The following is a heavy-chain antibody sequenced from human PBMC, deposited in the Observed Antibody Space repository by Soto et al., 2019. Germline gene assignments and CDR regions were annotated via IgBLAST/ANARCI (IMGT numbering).Heavy chain of an antibody. CDR1: GFIFSGSA. V-gene: IGHV3-73*01. J-gene: IGHJ4*02. CDR3: IRGGSPYYYDY. Sequence: EVQLVESGGGLVQPGGSLKLSCAASGFIFSGSAVHWVRQAYGKGREWVGRILSKAGNYATAYPASMKGRFTISRDDSENTAFLQMNSLKTEDTAVYYCIRGGSPYYYDYCGQGTLVAVSS. CDR2: ILSKAGNYAT.